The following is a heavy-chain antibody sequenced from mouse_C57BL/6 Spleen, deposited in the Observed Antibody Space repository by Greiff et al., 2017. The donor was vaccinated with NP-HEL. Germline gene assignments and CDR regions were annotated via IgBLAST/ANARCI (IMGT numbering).Heavy chain of an antibody. J-gene: IGHJ1*03. Sequence: QVQLQQSGPELVKPGASVKISCKASGYAFSSSWMNWVKQRPGKGLEWIGRIYPGDGDTNYNGKFKGKATLTADKSSSTAYMQLSSLTSEDSAVYFCAREDPFWYFDVWGTGTTVTVSS. CDR2: IYPGDGDT. CDR3: AREDPFWYFDV. CDR1: GYAFSSSW. V-gene: IGHV1-82*01.